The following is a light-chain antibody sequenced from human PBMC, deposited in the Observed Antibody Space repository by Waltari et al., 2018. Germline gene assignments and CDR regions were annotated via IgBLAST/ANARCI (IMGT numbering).Light chain of an antibody. V-gene: IGKV1-5*03. Sequence: DIQMTQSPSTLSASVVVSVPIPCRASQSISTWLAWYQQKPGKAPKLLIYKASSLESGVPSRFSGSGSGTEFTLAISSLQPDDFATYFCQQYNSYPYTFGQGTKLEIK. CDR2: KAS. J-gene: IGKJ2*01. CDR1: QSISTW. CDR3: QQYNSYPYT.